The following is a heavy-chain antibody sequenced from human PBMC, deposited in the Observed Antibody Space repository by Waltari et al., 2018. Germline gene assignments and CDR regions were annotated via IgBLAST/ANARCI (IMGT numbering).Heavy chain of an antibody. CDR2: IYSGGST. V-gene: IGHV3-53*01. D-gene: IGHD1-7*01. J-gene: IGHJ4*02. CDR3: ARGSSNWNYGEVVDY. CDR1: GFTVSSNY. Sequence: EVQLVESGGGLIQPGGSLRLCCAASGFTVSSNYLSCVRQAPGKGLEWVSVIYSGGSTYYADSVKGRFTISRDNSKNTLYLQMNSLRAEDTAVYYCARGSSNWNYGEVVDYWGQGTLVTVSS.